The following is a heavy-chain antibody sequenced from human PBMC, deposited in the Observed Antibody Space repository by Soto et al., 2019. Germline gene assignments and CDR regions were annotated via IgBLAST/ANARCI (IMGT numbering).Heavy chain of an antibody. J-gene: IGHJ5*02. CDR2: IYDSESP. V-gene: IGHV4-61*01. CDR3: ARDLIAAADTGGCFGP. CDR1: GGCISSSSYY. D-gene: IGHD6-13*01. Sequence: SETLSLTCTVSGGCISSSSYYWGGIRQPPGKGQEWLGYIYDSESPNYNPSLQCRVTISVDPSKNQFSLKLCSVTASDTAVCYCARDLIAAADTGGCFGPRGQGTLVTFSS.